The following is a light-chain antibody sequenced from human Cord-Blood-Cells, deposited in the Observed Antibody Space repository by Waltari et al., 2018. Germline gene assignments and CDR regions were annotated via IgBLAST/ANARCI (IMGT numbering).Light chain of an antibody. CDR1: RLTSYY. CDR3: NSRDSSGNHLVV. V-gene: IGLV3-19*01. CDR2: GKN. Sequence: SSELTQDPAVSVAFGLTVSITHQVHRLTSYYASWYQQKPGQAPVLVIYGKNNRPAGIPDRFSGSSSGNTASLTITGAQAEDEADYYCNSRDSSGNHLVVFGGGTKLTVL. J-gene: IGLJ2*01.